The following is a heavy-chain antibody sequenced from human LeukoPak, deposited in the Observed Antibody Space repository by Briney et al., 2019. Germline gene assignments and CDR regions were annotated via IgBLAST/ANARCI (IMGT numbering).Heavy chain of an antibody. J-gene: IGHJ1*01. D-gene: IGHD2-15*01. CDR2: ISYDGSNK. CDR1: GSTFSSYA. Sequence: PGCALTLSCAASGSTFSSYAMQGVRQAPPRGLDWVPVISYDGSNKYYADSVKGRFTISRDNSKNTLYLQMNSLRAEDTAVYYCARDGYCSGGSCYSAEYFQHWGQGTLVTVSS. CDR3: ARDGYCSGGSCYSAEYFQH. V-gene: IGHV3-30-3*01.